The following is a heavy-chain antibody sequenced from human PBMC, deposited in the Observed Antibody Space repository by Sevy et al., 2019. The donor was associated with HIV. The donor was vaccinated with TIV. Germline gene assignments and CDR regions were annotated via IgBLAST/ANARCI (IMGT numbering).Heavy chain of an antibody. D-gene: IGHD3-22*01. CDR1: GFTFSIYA. J-gene: IGHJ6*02. CDR3: ARDWPSAVINPFYYYGLDV. CDR2: ISYDGGVK. V-gene: IGHV3-30*04. Sequence: GGSLRLSCAASGFTFSIYAMHWVRQAPDKGLEWVAVISYDGGVKYFADSVKGRVTISRNNSKNTLNLQMNSLRPEVTAVYYCARDWPSAVINPFYYYGLDVWGQGTTVTVSS.